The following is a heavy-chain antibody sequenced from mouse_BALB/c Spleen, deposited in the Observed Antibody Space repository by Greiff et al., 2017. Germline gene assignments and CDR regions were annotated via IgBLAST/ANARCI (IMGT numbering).Heavy chain of an antibody. CDR2: ILPGSGST. CDR3: ARNDGYYVYAMDY. CDR1: GYTFSSYW. V-gene: IGHV1-9*01. Sequence: QVQLQQSGAELMKPGASVKISCKATGYTFSSYWIEWVKQRPGHGLEWIGEILPGSGSTNYNEKFKGKATFTADTSSNTAYMQPSSLTSEDSAVYYCARNDGYYVYAMDYWGQGTSVTVSS. D-gene: IGHD2-3*01. J-gene: IGHJ4*01.